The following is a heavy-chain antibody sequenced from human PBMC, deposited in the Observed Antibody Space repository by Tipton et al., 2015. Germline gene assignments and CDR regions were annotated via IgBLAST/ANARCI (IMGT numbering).Heavy chain of an antibody. CDR1: TYSISRDSY. CDR3: ARDLEHGMDV. CDR2: ISHSGST. V-gene: IGHV4-38-2*02. J-gene: IGHJ6*02. Sequence: TLSLTCTISTYSISRDSYWGWIRQPPGKGLEWIGAISHSGSTYYNPSLKSRITISLNTSKNQFSLKMSSVTAADTAVYFCARDLEHGMDVWGQGTTVTVS.